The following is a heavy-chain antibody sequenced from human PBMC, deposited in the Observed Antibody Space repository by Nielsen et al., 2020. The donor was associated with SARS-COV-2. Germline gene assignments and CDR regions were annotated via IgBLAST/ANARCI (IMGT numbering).Heavy chain of an antibody. CDR1: GFTLSSYA. CDR3: VKPQRPARYFDY. D-gene: IGHD2-2*01. CDR2: ISSNGGST. Sequence: GESLKISCSASGFTLSSYAMHWVRQAPGKGLEYVSAISSNGGSTYYADSVKGRFTISRDNSKNTLYLQMSSLRTEDTAVYYCVKPQRPARYFDYWGQGTLVTVSS. V-gene: IGHV3-64D*06. J-gene: IGHJ4*02.